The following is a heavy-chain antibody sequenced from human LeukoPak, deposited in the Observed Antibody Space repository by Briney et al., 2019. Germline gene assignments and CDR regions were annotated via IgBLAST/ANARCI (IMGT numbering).Heavy chain of an antibody. J-gene: IGHJ4*02. CDR3: ARRPDADTAMVFDY. Sequence: RASVKVSCKASGYTSTGYYMHWVRQAPGQGLEWMGWINPNSGGTNYAQKFQGRVTMTRDTSISTAHMELSRLRSDDTAVYYCARRPDADTAMVFDYWGQGTLVTVSS. CDR2: INPNSGGT. V-gene: IGHV1-2*02. D-gene: IGHD5-18*01. CDR1: GYTSTGYY.